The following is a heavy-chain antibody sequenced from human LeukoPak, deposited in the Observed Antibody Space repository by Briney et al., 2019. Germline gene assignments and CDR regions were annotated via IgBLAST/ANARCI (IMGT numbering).Heavy chain of an antibody. CDR2: TYYSGRT. CDR3: ARVSSVITTSFDY. CDR1: GGSMTYYY. V-gene: IGHV4-59*01. D-gene: IGHD3-22*01. J-gene: IGHJ4*02. Sequence: SETLSLTCTVSGGSMTYYYWAWIRQPPGKTLEWIGYTYYSGRTDYNPSLKGRVSISVDRSRSSNQFSLTLSSVTAADMAVYYCARVSSVITTSFDYWGQGILVTVSS.